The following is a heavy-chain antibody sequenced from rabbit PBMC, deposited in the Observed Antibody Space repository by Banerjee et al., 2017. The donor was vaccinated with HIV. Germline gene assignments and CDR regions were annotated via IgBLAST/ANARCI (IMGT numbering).Heavy chain of an antibody. CDR1: GFSFSSSYY. D-gene: IGHD4-1*01. Sequence: SLEESGGDLVKPGASLTLTCTASGFSFSSSYYMCWVRQAPGKGLEWIGCTNTGSGNTFYASWAKGRFTISKTSSTTVTLQMTSLTAADTATHFCARGDGSSGWGGLWGPGTLVTVS. J-gene: IGHJ4*01. CDR3: ARGDGSSGWGGL. V-gene: IGHV1S40*01. CDR2: TNTGSGNT.